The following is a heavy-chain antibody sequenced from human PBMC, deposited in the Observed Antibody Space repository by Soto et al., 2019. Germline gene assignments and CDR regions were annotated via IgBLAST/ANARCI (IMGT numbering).Heavy chain of an antibody. V-gene: IGHV3-30-3*01. CDR1: GFTFSSYA. Sequence: QVQLVESGGGVVQPGRSLRLSCAASGFTFSSYAMHWVRQAPGKGLEWVAVISYDGNNKYYADSVKGRFTISRDNSMNTLYLQMNSLRAEDTAVYYCARAGCDGGSCYTLVGLRYGMDVWGQGTTVTVSS. D-gene: IGHD2-15*01. CDR3: ARAGCDGGSCYTLVGLRYGMDV. J-gene: IGHJ6*02. CDR2: ISYDGNNK.